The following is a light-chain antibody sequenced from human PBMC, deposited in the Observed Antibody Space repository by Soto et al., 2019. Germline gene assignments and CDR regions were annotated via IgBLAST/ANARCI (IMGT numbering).Light chain of an antibody. CDR3: RPYSGSNNPYV. CDR2: EVT. J-gene: IGLJ1*01. V-gene: IGLV2-8*01. CDR1: SSDVGGYNY. Sequence: QSVLTQPPSSSGSRGQSVTISCAGTSSDVGGYNYVSWYQQEPDKAPKLMIYEVTKRPSGVPDSFSGSKSGNTASMPVSRLQAGDEGDYSYFRPYSGSNNPYVFPTGSK.